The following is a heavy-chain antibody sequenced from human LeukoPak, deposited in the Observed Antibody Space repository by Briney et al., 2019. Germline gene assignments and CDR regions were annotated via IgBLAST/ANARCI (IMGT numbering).Heavy chain of an antibody. CDR2: ISPTGSTT. J-gene: IGHJ4*02. D-gene: IGHD6-6*01. CDR3: ARGPNSNWSGLDF. V-gene: IGHV3-74*01. CDR1: GFSFSGHW. Sequence: GGSLRLSCIASGFSFSGHWMHWARQLPGKGLVWVSRISPTGSTTSYADSVKGRFTVSRDNAKNTLYLQVNNLRAEDTAVYYCARGPNSNWSGLDFWGQGTLLTVTS.